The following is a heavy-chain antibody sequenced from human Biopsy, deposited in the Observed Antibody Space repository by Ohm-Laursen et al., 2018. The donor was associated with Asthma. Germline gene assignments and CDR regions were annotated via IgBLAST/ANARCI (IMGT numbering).Heavy chain of an antibody. CDR2: IKKDGSEK. V-gene: IGHV3-7*01. CDR3: ARGGYCTSPTCPWGRYATDV. CDR1: GFTFSSYW. J-gene: IGHJ6*02. D-gene: IGHD2-2*01. Sequence: SLRLSCVASGFTFSSYWMSWVRQAPGKGLEWVANIKKDGSEKYYVDSVKGRFTIYRDNAKNSLYLHMNSLRAEDTAVYYCARGGYCTSPTCPWGRYATDVWGQGTTVTVSS.